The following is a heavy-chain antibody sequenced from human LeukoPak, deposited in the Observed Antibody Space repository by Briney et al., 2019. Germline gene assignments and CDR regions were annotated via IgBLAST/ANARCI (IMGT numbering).Heavy chain of an antibody. J-gene: IGHJ4*02. CDR2: IRYDGSNK. CDR3: ARDGGFLEWLPYYFDY. Sequence: GGSLRLSCAASGFTFGSYGMHWVRQAPGKGLEWVAFIRYDGSNKYYADSVKGRFTISRDNSKNTLYLQMNSLRPEDTAVYYCARDGGFLEWLPYYFDYWGQGTLVAVSS. D-gene: IGHD3-3*01. CDR1: GFTFGSYG. V-gene: IGHV3-30*02.